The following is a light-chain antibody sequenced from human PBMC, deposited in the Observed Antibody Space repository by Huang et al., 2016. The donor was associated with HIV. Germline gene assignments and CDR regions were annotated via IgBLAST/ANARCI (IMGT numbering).Light chain of an antibody. CDR3: QQFNNWPPA. CDR1: QNVRNN. V-gene: IGKV3-15*01. CDR2: EAS. J-gene: IGKJ4*01. Sequence: ETLMTQFPATLSVSPGERATLSCRASQNVRNNLAGYQQKPGQAPRLLFYEASSRATGVPGRFRASWSGIDFTLTISSLQSEDFAVYYCQQFNNWPPAFGGGTTVEIK.